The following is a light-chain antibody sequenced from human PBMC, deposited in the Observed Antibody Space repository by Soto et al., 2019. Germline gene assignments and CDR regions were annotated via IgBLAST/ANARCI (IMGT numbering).Light chain of an antibody. CDR1: SSDVGGYNY. J-gene: IGLJ2*01. Sequence: QSALTQPASVSGSPGQSITISCTGASSDVGGYNYVSWYQQHPGKAPKLMIYDVINRPSGVSNRFSGSKSGNSASLTISGLQTEDEADSYCSSYTSSRTYVVFGGGTKVTVL. CDR3: SSYTSSRTYVV. CDR2: DVI. V-gene: IGLV2-14*03.